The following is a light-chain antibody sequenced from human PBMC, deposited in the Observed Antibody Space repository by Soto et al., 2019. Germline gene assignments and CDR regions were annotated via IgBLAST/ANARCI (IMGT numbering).Light chain of an antibody. CDR2: DVT. J-gene: IGLJ2*01. Sequence: QSALTQPASVSGSPGQSITISCTGTISDVGGYNYVSWYQQHPGKAPKLMIYDVTNRPSGVSNRFSGSKSGNTASLTISGLQPEDEADYYCSSYTSSSSVIFGGGTKLTVL. CDR3: SSYTSSSSVI. CDR1: ISDVGGYNY. V-gene: IGLV2-14*03.